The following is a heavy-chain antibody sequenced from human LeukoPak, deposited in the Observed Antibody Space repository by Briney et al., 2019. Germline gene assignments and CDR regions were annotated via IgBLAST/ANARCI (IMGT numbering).Heavy chain of an antibody. CDR3: ARDLGGSYGGGGAFDI. J-gene: IGHJ3*02. V-gene: IGHV3-21*01. CDR1: GFTVSSSY. Sequence: GGPLRLSCAASGFTVSSSYMSWVRQAPGKGLEWVSSISSSSSYIYYADSVKGRFTISRDNAKNSLYLQMNSLRAEDTAVYYCARDLGGSYGGGGAFDIWGQGTMVTVSS. D-gene: IGHD1-26*01. CDR2: ISSSSSYI.